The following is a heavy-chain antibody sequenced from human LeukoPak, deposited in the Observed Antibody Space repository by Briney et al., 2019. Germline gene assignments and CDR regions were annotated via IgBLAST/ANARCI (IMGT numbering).Heavy chain of an antibody. CDR1: GYTFTSYG. D-gene: IGHD4-11*01. Sequence: ASVKVSCKASGYTFTSYGISWVRQAPGQGLEWMGWISAYNGNTNYAQKLQGRVTMTTDTSTSTAYMELRSLRSDDTAVYYWARDLGPHSNYGGGYFAYWGKGPLVTV. CDR2: ISAYNGNT. J-gene: IGHJ4*02. V-gene: IGHV1-18*01. CDR3: ARDLGPHSNYGGGYFAY.